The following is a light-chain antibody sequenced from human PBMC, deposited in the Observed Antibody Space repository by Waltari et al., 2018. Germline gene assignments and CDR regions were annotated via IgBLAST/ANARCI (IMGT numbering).Light chain of an antibody. Sequence: EIVMTHSPATLSVSPGERATLSCRASQSVSSNLAWYQQKPGQAPRLLIYGASTRATGIPARFSGSGSGTELTLTISSLQSEDFAVYYCQQYNDWPPKYTFGQGTKLGIK. V-gene: IGKV3-15*01. CDR1: QSVSSN. J-gene: IGKJ2*01. CDR3: QQYNDWPPKYT. CDR2: GAS.